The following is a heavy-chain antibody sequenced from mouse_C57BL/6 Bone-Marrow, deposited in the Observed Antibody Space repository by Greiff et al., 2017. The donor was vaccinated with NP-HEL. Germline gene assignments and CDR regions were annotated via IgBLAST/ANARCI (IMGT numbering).Heavy chain of an antibody. CDR2: IDPSDSST. D-gene: IGHD2-5*01. CDR3: ARWDSNYFYYAMDY. CDR1: GYTFTSYW. V-gene: IGHV1-69*01. J-gene: IGHJ4*01. Sequence: VQLQQPGAELVMPGASVKLSCKASGYTFTSYWMHWVKQRPGPGLEWIGEIDPSDSSTNSNQTFKGQSTLTVDKSSSTADMQLSSLTSEDSAVYYGARWDSNYFYYAMDYWGQGTSVTVSS.